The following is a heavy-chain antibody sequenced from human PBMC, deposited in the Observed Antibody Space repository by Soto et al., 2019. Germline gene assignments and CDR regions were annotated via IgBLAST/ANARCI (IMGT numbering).Heavy chain of an antibody. CDR1: GFTFSYYW. CDR3: ARGDKGAFDM. Sequence: EVQLVESGGGLVQPGGSLRLSCAASGFTFSYYWMHWVRQAPGQGLVWVSRIHSDGSSTTYADSMKGRFTISRDNAKNTLYLQMNSLRAEDTAVYYCARGDKGAFDMWGQGTMVSVSS. CDR2: IHSDGSST. V-gene: IGHV3-74*01. J-gene: IGHJ3*02. D-gene: IGHD2-21*02.